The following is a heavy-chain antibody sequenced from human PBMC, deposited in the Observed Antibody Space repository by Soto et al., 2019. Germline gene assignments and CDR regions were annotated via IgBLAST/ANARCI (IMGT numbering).Heavy chain of an antibody. D-gene: IGHD6-19*01. J-gene: IGHJ4*02. V-gene: IGHV1-18*01. CDR1: GYTFTSYG. CDR2: ISAYNGNT. Sequence: ASVKVSCKASGYTFTSYGISWVRQAPGQGLEWMGWISAYNGNTNYAQKLQGRVTMTTDTSTSTAYMELRSLRSDDTAVYYCARPRGIAVAATGYFDYWGQGTLVTVSS. CDR3: ARPRGIAVAATGYFDY.